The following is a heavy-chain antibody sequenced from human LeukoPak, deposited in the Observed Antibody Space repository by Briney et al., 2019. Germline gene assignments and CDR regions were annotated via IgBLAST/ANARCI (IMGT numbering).Heavy chain of an antibody. Sequence: PGGPLRLSCAASGFTFTSYAMSWVRKAPGKGLEWVSSISGSAGSTYYADSVKGRFTISRDNSKNTLYLQMNNLRAEDTAVYYCAKDGSGSYPNWFDPWGQGTLVTVSS. D-gene: IGHD1-26*01. J-gene: IGHJ5*02. V-gene: IGHV3-23*01. CDR3: AKDGSGSYPNWFDP. CDR1: GFTFTSYA. CDR2: ISGSAGST.